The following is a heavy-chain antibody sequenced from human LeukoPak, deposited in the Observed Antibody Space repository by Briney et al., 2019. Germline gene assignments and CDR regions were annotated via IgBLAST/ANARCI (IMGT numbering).Heavy chain of an antibody. D-gene: IGHD5-24*01. V-gene: IGHV3-53*01. J-gene: IGHJ4*02. CDR3: ARDQVEMAI. CDR2: IYSAGTS. Sequence: GGSLRLSCTVSGFSVSAIYLSWVRQVPGKGLQWVSGIYSAGTSFHAESLEGRFTVSRDFSKNILYLQMNSLRAEDTGVYYCARDQVEMAIWGQGTLVTVSS. CDR1: GFSVSAIY.